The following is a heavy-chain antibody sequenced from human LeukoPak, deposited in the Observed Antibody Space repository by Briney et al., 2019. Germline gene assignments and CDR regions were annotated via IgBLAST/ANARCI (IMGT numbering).Heavy chain of an antibody. CDR2: IKQDGSEK. Sequence: GGSLRLSCAASELRFSIYWMSWVRQAPGKGLEWVANIKQDGSEKYYVDSVKGRFTISRDNAKNSLYLQMNSLRAEDTAVYYCARSANSAFDIWGQGTMIIVSS. CDR3: ARSANSAFDI. CDR1: ELRFSIYW. V-gene: IGHV3-7*01. D-gene: IGHD4/OR15-4a*01. J-gene: IGHJ3*02.